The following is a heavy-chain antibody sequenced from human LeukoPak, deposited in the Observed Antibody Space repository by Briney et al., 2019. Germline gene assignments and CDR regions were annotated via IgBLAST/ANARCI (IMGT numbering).Heavy chain of an antibody. D-gene: IGHD3-22*01. CDR1: GITLSNYG. CDR3: AKRGVVIRVILVGFHKEAYYFDS. J-gene: IGHJ4*02. Sequence: GGSLRLYCAVSGITLSNYGMSWVRQAPGKGLEWVAGISGSGGGTNYADSVKGRFTISGDNPKNTLFLQMNNLRAEDTAVYFCAKRGVVIRVILVGFHKEAYYFDSWGQGALVTVSS. V-gene: IGHV3-23*01. CDR2: ISGSGGGT.